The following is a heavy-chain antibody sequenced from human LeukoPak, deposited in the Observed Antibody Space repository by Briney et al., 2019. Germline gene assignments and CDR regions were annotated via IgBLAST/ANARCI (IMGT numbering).Heavy chain of an antibody. J-gene: IGHJ4*02. CDR1: GFIFSNYS. V-gene: IGHV3-48*02. CDR2: ISSASNTI. CDR3: ARPSRSTGPAY. Sequence: GGSLRLSCAASGFIFSNYSMNWVRQAPGKGLEWVSWISSASNTIYYADSVKGRFTISRDNAKNSLDLQMNSLRDEDTAVYYCARPSRSTGPAYWGQGTLVTVSS. D-gene: IGHD2-2*01.